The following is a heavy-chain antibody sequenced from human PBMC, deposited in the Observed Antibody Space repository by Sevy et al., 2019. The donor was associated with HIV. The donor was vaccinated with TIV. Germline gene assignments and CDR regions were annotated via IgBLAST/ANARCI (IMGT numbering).Heavy chain of an antibody. CDR2: ISSSGTII. J-gene: IGHJ4*02. V-gene: IGHV3-11*01. Sequence: GGSPRLSCAASGLNVSDYFMSWIRQAPGKRPEWVSYISSSGTIIYYADSVKGRFTISRDSAKNSLYLQMNSLRAEDTAIYYCARDLASGSFFSLYFDYWGQGTLVTVSS. D-gene: IGHD3-10*01. CDR1: GLNVSDYF. CDR3: ARDLASGSFFSLYFDY.